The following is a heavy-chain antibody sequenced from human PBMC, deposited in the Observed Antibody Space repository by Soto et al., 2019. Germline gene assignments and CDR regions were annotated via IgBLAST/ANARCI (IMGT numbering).Heavy chain of an antibody. CDR3: ARGRGIVATYYYYYGMDV. J-gene: IGHJ6*02. CDR1: GFTVSSNY. Sequence: GGSLRLSCAASGFTVSSNYMSWVRQAPGKGLEWVSVIYSGGSTYYADSVKGRFTISRDNSKNTLYLQMNSLRAEDTAVYYCARGRGIVATYYYYYGMDVWGQGTTVTVSS. CDR2: IYSGGST. D-gene: IGHD5-12*01. V-gene: IGHV3-53*01.